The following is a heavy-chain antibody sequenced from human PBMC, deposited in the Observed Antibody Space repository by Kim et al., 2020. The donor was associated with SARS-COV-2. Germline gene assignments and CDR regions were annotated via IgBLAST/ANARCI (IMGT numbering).Heavy chain of an antibody. V-gene: IGHV3-23*01. CDR2: ISDRSGTT. CDR1: GFTFSNYA. Sequence: GGSLRLSCEASGFTFSNYAMNWVRQAPGKGLEWVAVISDRSGTTYYADSVKGRFTISRDNSKNTLYLQMNSLRAEDTAVYYCAKSKGRVFGYVDYWGQGTLVTVSS. J-gene: IGHJ4*02. CDR3: AKSKGRVFGYVDY. D-gene: IGHD3-10*01.